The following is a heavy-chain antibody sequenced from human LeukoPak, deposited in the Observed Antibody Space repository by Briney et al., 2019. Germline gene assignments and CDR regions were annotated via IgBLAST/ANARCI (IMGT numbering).Heavy chain of an antibody. J-gene: IGHJ4*02. CDR3: AKERDAKGYFDY. V-gene: IGHV3-23*01. CDR1: GFSFSTYA. Sequence: GGSLRLSCAASGFSFSTYAMSWVRQAPGQGLEWVSAISGSGKTYYPDSVKGRFTISRDNSKNTLFLQMNGLSAEDTAVYYCAKERDAKGYFDYWGQGTLVTVSS. CDR2: ISGSGKT.